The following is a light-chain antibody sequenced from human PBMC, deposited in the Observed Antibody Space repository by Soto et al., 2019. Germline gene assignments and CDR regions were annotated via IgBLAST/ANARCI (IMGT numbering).Light chain of an antibody. Sequence: EIVLTQSPGTLSLSPGERATLSCRASQSVSSNYLAWYQRKPGQAPRLLIYGASSRATDIPNRFSGSGSGTDFTLTITRLEPEDFAVYFCQQYGSSPLTFGGGTKVEIK. CDR3: QQYGSSPLT. V-gene: IGKV3-20*01. CDR2: GAS. J-gene: IGKJ4*01. CDR1: QSVSSNY.